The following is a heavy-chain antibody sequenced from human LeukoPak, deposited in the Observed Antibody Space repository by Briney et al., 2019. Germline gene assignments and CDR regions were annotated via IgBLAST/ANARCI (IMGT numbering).Heavy chain of an antibody. D-gene: IGHD4-17*01. J-gene: IGHJ4*02. Sequence: PSETLSLTCAVYGGSFSGYYWSWIRQPPGKGLEWIGEINHSGSTNYNPSLKSRVTISVDTSKNQFSLKLSSVTAADTAVYYCARLRPSDYGDYGSFDYWGQGTLVTVSS. CDR2: INHSGST. CDR3: ARLRPSDYGDYGSFDY. CDR1: GGSFSGYY. V-gene: IGHV4-34*01.